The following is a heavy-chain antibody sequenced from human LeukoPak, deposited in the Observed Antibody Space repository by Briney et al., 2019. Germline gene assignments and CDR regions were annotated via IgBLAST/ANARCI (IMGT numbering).Heavy chain of an antibody. CDR1: GFTFSSYE. Sequence: LPGGSLRLSCAASGFTFSSYEMNWVRQAPGKGLEWVSAINPGDDNTYYADSVKGRFTVSRDNSKNTLYLQLSTLRAEDTAVYYCAREHDLWHEEGNWFDTWGQGTLVTVSS. CDR2: INPGDDNT. J-gene: IGHJ5*02. V-gene: IGHV3-23*01. CDR3: AREHDLWHEEGNWFDT. D-gene: IGHD3-3*01.